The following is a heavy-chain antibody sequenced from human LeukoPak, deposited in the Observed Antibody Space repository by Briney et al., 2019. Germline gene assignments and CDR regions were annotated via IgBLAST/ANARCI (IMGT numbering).Heavy chain of an antibody. CDR1: GFTFSSYE. CDR3: AREGRYFDWFGAYYGMDV. Sequence: GGSLTLSCAASGFTFSSYEMNWVRQAPGKGLEWVSYISSSGSTIYYADSVKGRLTISRDNAKNSLYLQMNSLRAEDTAVYYCAREGRYFDWFGAYYGMDVWGKGTTVTVFS. CDR2: ISSSGSTI. D-gene: IGHD3-9*01. J-gene: IGHJ6*04. V-gene: IGHV3-48*03.